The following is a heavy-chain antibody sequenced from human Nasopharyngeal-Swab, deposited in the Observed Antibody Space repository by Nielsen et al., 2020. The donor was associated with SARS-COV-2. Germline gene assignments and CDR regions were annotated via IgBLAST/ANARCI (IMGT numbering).Heavy chain of an antibody. CDR2: IYYSGST. D-gene: IGHD3-16*01. CDR1: DGSISSSTYY. V-gene: IGHV4-39*02. CDR3: ARDIWGIDL. Sequence: SETLSLTCTVSDGSISSSTYYWAWIRQPPGKGLEWIGSIYYSGSTHYNPSLKSRVTISVDTSKNQFSLKLSSVTAADTAVYYCARDIWGIDLWGRGTLVTVSS. J-gene: IGHJ2*01.